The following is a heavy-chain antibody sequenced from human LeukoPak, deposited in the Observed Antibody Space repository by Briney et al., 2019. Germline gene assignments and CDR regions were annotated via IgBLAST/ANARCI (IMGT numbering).Heavy chain of an antibody. J-gene: IGHJ4*02. Sequence: GGSLRLSCAASGFTFSSYDMHWVRQAPGKGLEWVAVISYDGSNKYYADSVKGRFAISRDNSKNTVYLQMHSLRVEDTAVYYCARANTPFADYWGQGTLVTVSS. V-gene: IGHV3-30*09. CDR2: ISYDGSNK. CDR1: GFTFSSYD. CDR3: ARANTPFADY. D-gene: IGHD2-2*02.